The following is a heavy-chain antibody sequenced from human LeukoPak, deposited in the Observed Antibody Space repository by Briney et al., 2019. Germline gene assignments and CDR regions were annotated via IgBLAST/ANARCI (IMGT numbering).Heavy chain of an antibody. CDR2: IIPIFGTA. CDR3: ARPLVPDYYYGMDV. D-gene: IGHD6-6*01. CDR1: GGTFSSYA. J-gene: IGHJ6*02. V-gene: IGHV1-69*13. Sequence: SVKVSCKASGGTFSSYAISWVRQAPGQGLEWMGGIIPIFGTANYAQKFQGRVTITADESTSTAYMELSSLRSEDTAVYYCARPLVPDYYYGMDVWGQGPRSPSP.